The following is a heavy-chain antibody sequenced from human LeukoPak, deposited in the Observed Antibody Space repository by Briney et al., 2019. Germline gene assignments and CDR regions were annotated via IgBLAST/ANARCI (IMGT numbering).Heavy chain of an antibody. Sequence: SETLSLTCTVSGGSISSYYWTWIRQPPEKGLEWIGYIYYSGSTNYDPSLKSRVAISVDTSKNQFSLKLSSVTAADTAVYYCARRSYGSASPLRMDVWGQGTTVTVSS. D-gene: IGHD3-10*01. CDR2: IYYSGST. CDR1: GGSISSYY. CDR3: ARRSYGSASPLRMDV. J-gene: IGHJ6*02. V-gene: IGHV4-59*08.